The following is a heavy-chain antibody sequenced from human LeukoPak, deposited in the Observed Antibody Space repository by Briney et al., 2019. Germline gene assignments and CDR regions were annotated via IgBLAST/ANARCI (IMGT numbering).Heavy chain of an antibody. CDR2: IYGGGNI. D-gene: IGHD5-24*01. CDR1: GFTVSSNY. Sequence: GGSLRLSCAASGFTVSSNYMNWVRQAPGKGLEWVSVIYGGGNIYYADSVKGRFTISRDNSKNTLYLQMNSLRAEDTAVYHCARGAGYNYPYYFDYWGQGTLVTVSS. V-gene: IGHV3-53*01. CDR3: ARGAGYNYPYYFDY. J-gene: IGHJ4*02.